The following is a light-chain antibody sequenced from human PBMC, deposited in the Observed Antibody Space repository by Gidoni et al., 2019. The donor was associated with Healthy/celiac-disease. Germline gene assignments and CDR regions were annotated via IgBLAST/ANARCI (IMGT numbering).Light chain of an antibody. CDR1: QSVSSN. V-gene: IGKV3-15*01. J-gene: IGKJ2*03. CDR3: QRYTNWPPS. Sequence: EIVMTQSPATLSVSPGERATLSCRASQSVSSNLAWYQQKPGQAPRLLIYGASTRATGIPARFSGSGSGTEFTITISSLQSEDFAVYYCQRYTNWPPSFXQXTKLEIK. CDR2: GAS.